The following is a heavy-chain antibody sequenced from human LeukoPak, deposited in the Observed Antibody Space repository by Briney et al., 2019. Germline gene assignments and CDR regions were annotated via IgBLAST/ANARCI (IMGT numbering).Heavy chain of an antibody. J-gene: IGHJ4*02. CDR1: GFTFSSYA. V-gene: IGHV3-23*01. Sequence: GGSLRLSCAASGFTFSSYAMSWVRQAPGKGLEWVSAISGSGGSTYYADSVKGRFTISRDNSKNTLYLQMNSLRAEDTAVYYCAKSNAASRWVAARSCFDYWGQGTLVTVSS. CDR2: ISGSGGST. D-gene: IGHD2-15*01. CDR3: AKSNAASRWVAARSCFDY.